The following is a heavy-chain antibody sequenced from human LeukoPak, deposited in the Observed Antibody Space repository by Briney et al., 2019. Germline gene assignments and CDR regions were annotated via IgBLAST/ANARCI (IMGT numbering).Heavy chain of an antibody. CDR2: ISSSGGTI. J-gene: IGHJ3*02. CDR1: GFTFSDYY. D-gene: IGHD5-18*01. Sequence: GGSLRLSCAASGFTFSDYYMSWIRQAPGKGLEWVSYISSSGGTIYYADSVKGRFTISRDNAKNSLYLQMNSLRAEDTAVYYCANGRYSYGYKNAFDIWGQGTMVTVSS. V-gene: IGHV3-11*04. CDR3: ANGRYSYGYKNAFDI.